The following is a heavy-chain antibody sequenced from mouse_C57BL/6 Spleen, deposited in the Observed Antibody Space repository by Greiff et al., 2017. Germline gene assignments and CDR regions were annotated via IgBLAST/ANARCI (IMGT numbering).Heavy chain of an antibody. V-gene: IGHV5-16*01. CDR3: ARGGYSLDY. D-gene: IGHD3-2*02. CDR1: GFTFSDYY. Sequence: EVQVVESEGGLVQPGSSMKLSCTASGFTFSDYYMAWVRQVPEKGLEWVANINYDGSSTYYLDSLKSRFIISRDNAKNILYLQMSSLKSEDTATYYCARGGYSLDYWGQGTTLTVSS. J-gene: IGHJ2*01. CDR2: INYDGSST.